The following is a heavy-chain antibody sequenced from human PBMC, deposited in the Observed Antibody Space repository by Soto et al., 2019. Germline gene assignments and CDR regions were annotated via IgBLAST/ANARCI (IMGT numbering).Heavy chain of an antibody. CDR2: INPSDGST. D-gene: IGHD2-21*01. J-gene: IGHJ5*02. Sequence: QVQLVQSGAEVKKPGASVKISCKASGYTFTTYYVHWVRQAPGQGLQWMGIINPSDGSTNYAQKFQGSVTKSSDTSTSTAYVELSGLTSEDTAVYYCARVGVSVAPPYNWFDPWGQGTQVTVSS. V-gene: IGHV1-46*01. CDR3: ARVGVSVAPPYNWFDP. CDR1: GYTFTTYY.